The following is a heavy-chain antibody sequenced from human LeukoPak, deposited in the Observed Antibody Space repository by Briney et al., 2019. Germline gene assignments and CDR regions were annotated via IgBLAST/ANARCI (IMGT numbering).Heavy chain of an antibody. CDR1: GFTFSSYA. V-gene: IGHV3-30-3*01. J-gene: IGHJ4*02. CDR2: ISYDGSNK. D-gene: IGHD6-13*01. Sequence: GRSLRLSCAASGFTFSSYAMHWVRQAPGKGLEWVAVISYDGSNKYYADSVKGRFTISRDNSKNTLYLQMNSLRAEDTAVYYCARSRIAAAGIGYYFDYWGQGTLVTVS. CDR3: ARSRIAAAGIGYYFDY.